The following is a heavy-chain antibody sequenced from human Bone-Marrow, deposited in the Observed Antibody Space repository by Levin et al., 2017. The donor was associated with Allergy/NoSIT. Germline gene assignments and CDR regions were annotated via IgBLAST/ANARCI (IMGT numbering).Heavy chain of an antibody. J-gene: IGHJ4*02. CDR2: ISKDSYRR. V-gene: IGHV3-11*01. Sequence: GGSLRLSCAASGFVFRDYYMSWVRHVPGKGLEWVAYISKDSYRRYYADSVRGRFTISRDNTKNSLYLQMSRLTGADTAVYYCARDGGLIDYWGQGTLVSVSS. D-gene: IGHD3-16*01. CDR1: GFVFRDYY. CDR3: ARDGGLIDY.